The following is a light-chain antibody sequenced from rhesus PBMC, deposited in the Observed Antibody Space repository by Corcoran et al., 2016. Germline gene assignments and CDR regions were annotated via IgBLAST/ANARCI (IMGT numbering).Light chain of an antibody. CDR3: QQYNSVPYS. Sequence: DIQMTQSPSSLSASVGDRVTITCRASQDISTWLAWYQQKPGNAPKLLSYKASRLQSGVPSRFSGAGAGTDCSLTINSLQPEDFATFHCQQYNSVPYSFGQGTKVEIK. CDR2: KAS. CDR1: QDISTW. J-gene: IGKJ2*01. V-gene: IGKV1-21*01.